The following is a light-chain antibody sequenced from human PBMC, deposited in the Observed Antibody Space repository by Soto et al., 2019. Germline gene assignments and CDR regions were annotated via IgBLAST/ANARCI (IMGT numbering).Light chain of an antibody. CDR2: GAS. J-gene: IGKJ1*01. Sequence: EIVMTQSPATLSVSPGERATLSCRASQSVSSCLAWYQQKPGQAPRLLIYGASTRASGTPARFSGSGSGTEFTLTISSLQSEDFAVYYCQQYNNWPPGTFGQGTKVEIK. V-gene: IGKV3-15*01. CDR1: QSVSSC. CDR3: QQYNNWPPGT.